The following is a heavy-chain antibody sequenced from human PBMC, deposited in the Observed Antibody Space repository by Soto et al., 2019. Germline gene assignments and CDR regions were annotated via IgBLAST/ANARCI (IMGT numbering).Heavy chain of an antibody. CDR3: ARAVARLPPYYYYGMDV. Sequence: SETLSLTCTVSGGSISSYYWSWIRQPPGKGLEWIGYIYYSGSTNYNPSLKSRVTISVDTSKNQFSLKLSSVTAADTAVYYCARAVARLPPYYYYGMDVWGQGTTVTVSS. D-gene: IGHD5-18*01. V-gene: IGHV4-59*01. CDR2: IYYSGST. CDR1: GGSISSYY. J-gene: IGHJ6*02.